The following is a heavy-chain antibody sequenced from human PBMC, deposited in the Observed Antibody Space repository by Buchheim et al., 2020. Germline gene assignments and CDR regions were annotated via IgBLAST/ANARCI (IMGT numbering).Heavy chain of an antibody. CDR1: GFTFSSYA. V-gene: IGHV3-23*01. CDR2: ISGSGGST. CDR3: AKDRCSGSSCYSVFDY. Sequence: EVQLLESGGGLGQPGGSLRLSCAASGFTFSSYAMSWVRQAPGKRLEWVSAISGSGGSTYYADSVKGRFTISRDNSTNTLYLQMNSLRAEDTAVYYCAKDRCSGSSCYSVFDYWGQGTL. D-gene: IGHD2-15*01. J-gene: IGHJ4*02.